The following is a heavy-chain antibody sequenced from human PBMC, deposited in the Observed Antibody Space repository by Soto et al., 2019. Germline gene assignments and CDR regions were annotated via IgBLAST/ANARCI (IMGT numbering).Heavy chain of an antibody. CDR2: ISYDGSNK. Sequence: QVQLVESGGGVVQPGRSLRLSCAASGFTFSSYGMHWVRQAPGKGLEWVAVISYDGSNKYYADSVKGRFTISRDNSKNTLDVQMNSLRAEDTAVYYCAKDLGYCSGGSCRTYYYYYGMDVWGQGTTVTVS. V-gene: IGHV3-30*18. J-gene: IGHJ6*02. CDR1: GFTFSSYG. D-gene: IGHD2-15*01. CDR3: AKDLGYCSGGSCRTYYYYYGMDV.